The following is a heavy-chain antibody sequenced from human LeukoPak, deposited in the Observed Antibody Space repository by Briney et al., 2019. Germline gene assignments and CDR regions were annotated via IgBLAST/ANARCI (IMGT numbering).Heavy chain of an antibody. CDR1: GGSISSYY. CDR2: IYYSGST. J-gene: IGHJ4*02. Sequence: SETLSLTCTVSGGSISSYYWSWIRQPPGKGLEWIGYIYYSGSTYYNPSLKSRVTISVDTSKNQFSLKLSSVTAADTAVYYCARVGAYYDYVWGSYRQNSFDYWGQGTLVTVSS. V-gene: IGHV4-59*12. CDR3: ARVGAYYDYVWGSYRQNSFDY. D-gene: IGHD3-16*02.